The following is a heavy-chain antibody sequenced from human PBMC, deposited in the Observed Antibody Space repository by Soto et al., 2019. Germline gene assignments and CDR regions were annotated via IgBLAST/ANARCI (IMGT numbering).Heavy chain of an antibody. CDR1: AFTFRTYA. V-gene: IGHV3-23*01. J-gene: IGHJ3*02. CDR3: SKDPNGDHVGAFDS. D-gene: IGHD2-8*01. CDR2: ISVGGGAS. Sequence: EMQLLESGGGLVQPGGSLRISCAASAFTFRTYAMTWVRQAPGKGLEWVSSISVGGGASYHTDSVQGRFTISRDSSKNTIYLQMNSLRPEDTAIYYCSKDPNGDHVGAFDSWGQGTMVTVSS.